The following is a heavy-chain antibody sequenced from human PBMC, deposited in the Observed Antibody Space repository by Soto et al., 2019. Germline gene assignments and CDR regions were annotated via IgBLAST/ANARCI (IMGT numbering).Heavy chain of an antibody. CDR1: GYTFISYY. CDR2: INPSGGTT. V-gene: IGHV1-46*03. CDR3: ARSWWGTDRLLAYNWLGP. J-gene: IGHJ5*02. D-gene: IGHD2-2*01. Sequence: QVQLVQSGAEVKKPGASVKVSCKASGYTFISYYTHWVRQAPGQGLEWMGMINPSGGTTSYAQKFQGRVTMTRDTSTSTVYRELSGLRSEDTAVYYCARSWWGTDRLLAYNWLGPWGQGTLVTVSS.